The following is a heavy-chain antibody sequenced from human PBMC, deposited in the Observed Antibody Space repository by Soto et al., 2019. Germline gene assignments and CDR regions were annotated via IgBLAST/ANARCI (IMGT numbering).Heavy chain of an antibody. J-gene: IGHJ3*01. CDR2: IVVGSGNT. Sequence: SVKVSCKASGFTFTSSAVQWVRQARGQRLEWIGWIVVGSGNTNYAQKFQERVTITRDMSTSTAYMELSSLRSEDTAVYYCAAPGVLRFLEWQDPHLDLWGQGTMVPVS. CDR3: AAPGVLRFLEWQDPHLDL. D-gene: IGHD3-3*01. V-gene: IGHV1-58*01. CDR1: GFTFTSSA.